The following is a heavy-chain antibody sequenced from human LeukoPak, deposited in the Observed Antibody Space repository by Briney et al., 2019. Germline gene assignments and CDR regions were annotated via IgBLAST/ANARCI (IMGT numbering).Heavy chain of an antibody. CDR2: IWYDGSNK. CDR3: AKDTEPGIAVAGNFDY. CDR1: GFTFSRYG. V-gene: IGHV3-33*03. Sequence: GRSLRLSCAASGFTFSRYGMHWLRQAPGTGLEWVAVIWYDGSNKDYTDSVKGRFTISRDNAKNSLYLQMNSLRAEDTALYYCAKDTEPGIAVAGNFDYWGQGTLVTVSS. J-gene: IGHJ4*02. D-gene: IGHD6-19*01.